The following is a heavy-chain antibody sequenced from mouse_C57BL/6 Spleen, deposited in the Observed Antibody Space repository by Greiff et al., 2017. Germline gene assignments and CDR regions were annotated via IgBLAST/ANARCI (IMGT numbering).Heavy chain of an antibody. CDR1: GYAFSGSW. D-gene: IGHD2-5*01. CDR3: ARSLYSNYGDYFDY. Sequence: VQLQQSGPELVKPGASVKISCKASGYAFSGSWMNWVKQRPGKGLEWIGRIYPGDGDTNYNGKFKGKATLTADKSSSTAYMQLSSLTSEDSAVYFCARSLYSNYGDYFDYWGQGTTLTVSS. CDR2: IYPGDGDT. V-gene: IGHV1-82*01. J-gene: IGHJ2*01.